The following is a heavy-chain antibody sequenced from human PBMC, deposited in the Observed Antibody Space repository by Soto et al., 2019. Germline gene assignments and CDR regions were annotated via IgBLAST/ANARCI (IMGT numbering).Heavy chain of an antibody. D-gene: IGHD3-22*01. CDR3: ARGVYYYDSSGFLYYFDY. CDR1: GGSFSDDASSSDWY. Sequence: TSETLSLTCAVYGGSFSDDASSSDWYWNWIRQSPGKGLEWIGEIDRSGRTKYNPSLKSRVSISVDTSKNQFSLKLSSVTAADTAVYYCARGVYYYDSSGFLYYFDYWGQGTLVTVSS. V-gene: IGHV4-34*01. CDR2: IDRSGRT. J-gene: IGHJ4*02.